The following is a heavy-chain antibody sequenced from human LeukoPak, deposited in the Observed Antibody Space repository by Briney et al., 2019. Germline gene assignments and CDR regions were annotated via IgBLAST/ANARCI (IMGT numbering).Heavy chain of an antibody. CDR2: IYHSGST. CDR3: ARVRTPHWTHSSIFDH. V-gene: IGHV4-4*02. D-gene: IGHD3/OR15-3a*01. J-gene: IGHJ4*02. Sequence: SGTLSLTCAVSGGSISSSNWWSWVRQPPGKGLEWIGEIYHSGSTNYNPSLKSRVTISVDKSKNQFSLKLSSVTAADTAVYYCARVRTPHWTHSSIFDHWGQGTLVTVSS. CDR1: GGSISSSNW.